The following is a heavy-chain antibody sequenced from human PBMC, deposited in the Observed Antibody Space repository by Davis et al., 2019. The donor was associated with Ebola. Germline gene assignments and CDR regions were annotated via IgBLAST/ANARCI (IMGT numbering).Heavy chain of an antibody. CDR1: GFTFSSYW. V-gene: IGHV3-7*03. CDR2: IKQDGSEK. J-gene: IGHJ6*02. D-gene: IGHD3-10*01. CDR3: ARSLRYGSGRWSHYYYGMDV. Sequence: GESLKISCAASGFTFSSYWMSWVRQAPGKGLEWVANIKQDGSEKYYADSVKGRFTISRDNAKNSLYLQMNSLRAEDTAVYYCARSLRYGSGRWSHYYYGMDVWGQGTTVTVSS.